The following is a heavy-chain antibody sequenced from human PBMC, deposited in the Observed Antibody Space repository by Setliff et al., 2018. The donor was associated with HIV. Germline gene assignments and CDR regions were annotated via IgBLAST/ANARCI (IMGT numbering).Heavy chain of an antibody. CDR2: IFYSGIT. Sequence: PGKGLEWIGSIFYSGITYYNPSLKSRVTISVDTSKNQFSLNLTSVTAADTAVYYCARSKTFYDFWGGYYTHGSFKIWGLGTMVTVSS. D-gene: IGHD3-3*01. V-gene: IGHV4-39*01. J-gene: IGHJ3*02. CDR3: ARSKTFYDFWGGYYTHGSFKI.